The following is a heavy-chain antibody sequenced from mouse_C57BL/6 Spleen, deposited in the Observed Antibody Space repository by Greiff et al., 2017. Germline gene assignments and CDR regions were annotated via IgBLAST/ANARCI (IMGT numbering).Heavy chain of an antibody. Sequence: VKLVESGAELVKPGASVKISCKASGYAFSSYWMNWVKQRPGKGLEWIGQIYPGDGDTNYNGKFKGKATLTADKSSSTAYMQLSSLTSEDSAVYFCARYGELGLDYWGQGTTLTVSS. CDR1: GYAFSSYW. J-gene: IGHJ2*01. D-gene: IGHD4-1*01. CDR3: ARYGELGLDY. CDR2: IYPGDGDT. V-gene: IGHV1-80*01.